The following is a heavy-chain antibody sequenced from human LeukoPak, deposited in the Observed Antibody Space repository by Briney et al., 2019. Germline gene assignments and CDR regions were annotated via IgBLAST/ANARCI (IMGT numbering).Heavy chain of an antibody. CDR1: GGTFSKYA. CDR2: IIPIFGTA. Sequence: ASAKVSCKASGGTFSKYAISWVRQAPGQGLEWMGRIIPIFGTANFAHKFQGRVTITTDQSPSPAYMELSSLRSEDTAEYYCARGITMVRGELDYWGQGTLVTVSS. V-gene: IGHV1-69*05. CDR3: ARGITMVRGELDY. D-gene: IGHD3-10*01. J-gene: IGHJ4*02.